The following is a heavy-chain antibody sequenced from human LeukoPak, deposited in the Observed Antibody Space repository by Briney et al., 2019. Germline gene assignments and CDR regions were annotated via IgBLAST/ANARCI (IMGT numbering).Heavy chain of an antibody. Sequence: GASVKVSCKASGYTFTSYYMHWVRQAPGQGLEWMGIINPSGGSTSYAQKFQGRVTMTRDMSTSTVYLELSSLRSEDTAVYYCARDSYYSSSSLGFDYWGQGTLVTVSS. D-gene: IGHD6-6*01. CDR2: INPSGGST. CDR3: ARDSYYSSSSLGFDY. CDR1: GYTFTSYY. J-gene: IGHJ4*02. V-gene: IGHV1-46*01.